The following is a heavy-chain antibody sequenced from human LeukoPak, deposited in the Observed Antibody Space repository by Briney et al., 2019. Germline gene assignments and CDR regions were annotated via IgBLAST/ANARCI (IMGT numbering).Heavy chain of an antibody. Sequence: GGSLRLSCAASGFTFSSYGMHWVRQAPGKGLEWVAVIWYDGSNKYYADSVKGRFTISRDNSKNTLYLQMNSLRAEDTAMYYCARDGPYYYGSGSYYMDYYYYGMDVWGQGTTVTVSS. J-gene: IGHJ6*02. CDR1: GFTFSSYG. CDR2: IWYDGSNK. V-gene: IGHV3-33*01. D-gene: IGHD3-10*01. CDR3: ARDGPYYYGSGSYYMDYYYYGMDV.